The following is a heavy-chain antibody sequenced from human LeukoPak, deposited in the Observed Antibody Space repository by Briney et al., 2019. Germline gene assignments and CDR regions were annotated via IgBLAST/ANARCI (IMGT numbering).Heavy chain of an antibody. J-gene: IGHJ4*02. Sequence: GGSLRLSCAASGFTSDDYGMSWVRQAPGKGLEWVSGINWNGGSTGYADSVKGRFTISRDNAKNSLYLQMNSLRAEDTAIYYCARRSAAQAFDYWGQGTLVTVSS. V-gene: IGHV3-20*04. CDR3: ARRSAAQAFDY. CDR2: INWNGGST. CDR1: GFTSDDYG.